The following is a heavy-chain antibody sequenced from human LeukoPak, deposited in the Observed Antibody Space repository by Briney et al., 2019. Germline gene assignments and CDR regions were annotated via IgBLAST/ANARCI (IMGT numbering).Heavy chain of an antibody. V-gene: IGHV4-4*02. CDR1: GGSISSSNW. CDR3: ARVKYYYGSGSYLWGYYYYYMDV. D-gene: IGHD3-10*01. CDR2: IYHSGST. Sequence: SGTLSLTCAVSGGSISSSNWWSWVRQPPGKGLEWIGEIYHSGSTNYNPSLKSRVTISVDTSKNQFSLKLSSVTAADTAVYYCARVKYYYGSGSYLWGYYYYYMDVWGKGTTVTVSS. J-gene: IGHJ6*03.